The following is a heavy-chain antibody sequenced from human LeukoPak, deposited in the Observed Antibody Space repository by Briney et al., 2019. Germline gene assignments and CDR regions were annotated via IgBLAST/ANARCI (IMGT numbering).Heavy chain of an antibody. CDR2: ISGSGGST. CDR1: GFTFSSYG. D-gene: IGHD3-16*01. CDR3: AKDEADYDYVWGIPAVDY. J-gene: IGHJ4*02. V-gene: IGHV3-23*01. Sequence: QTGGSLRLSCAASGFTFSSYGMSWVRQAPGKGLEWVSAISGSGGSTYYADSVKGRFTISRDNSKNTLYLQMNSLRAEDTAVYYCAKDEADYDYVWGIPAVDYWGQGTLVTVSS.